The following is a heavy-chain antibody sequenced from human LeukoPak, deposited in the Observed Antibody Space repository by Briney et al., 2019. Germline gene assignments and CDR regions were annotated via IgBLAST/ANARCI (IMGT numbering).Heavy chain of an antibody. D-gene: IGHD4-17*01. CDR3: ARIYGDYAGGAFEI. J-gene: IGHJ3*02. CDR1: GGSVSSGSYY. CDR2: IYYSGST. V-gene: IGHV4-61*01. Sequence: SETLSLTCTVSGGSVSSGSYYWSWIRQPPGKGLEWIGYIYYSGSTNYNPSLKSRVTISVATSKNQFALKLSSVTAADTAVYYCARIYGDYAGGAFEIWGQGTMVTVSS.